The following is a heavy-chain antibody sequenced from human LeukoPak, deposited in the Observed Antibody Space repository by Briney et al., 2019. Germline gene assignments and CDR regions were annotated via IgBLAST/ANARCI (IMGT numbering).Heavy chain of an antibody. D-gene: IGHD2-15*01. J-gene: IGHJ4*02. Sequence: ASVKVSCKASGYTFTSYYMHWVRQAPGQGLEWMGIINPSDGSTSYAQKFQGRVTMTRDTSTSTVYMELSSLRSEDTAVYYCAGDPHDSIFDYWGQGTLVTVSS. V-gene: IGHV1-46*01. CDR3: AGDPHDSIFDY. CDR1: GYTFTSYY. CDR2: INPSDGST.